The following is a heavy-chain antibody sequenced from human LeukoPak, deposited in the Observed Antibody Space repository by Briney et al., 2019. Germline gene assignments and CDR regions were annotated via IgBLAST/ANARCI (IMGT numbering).Heavy chain of an antibody. Sequence: GGSLRLSCAPSGFFFSEYAMHWTRHAPGKWLEHVSAITSNGDATHYADSVNGRFTISRESSKSTVSLQMTSLRAEDTAVYYCVRQGTSLDWGQGSLVTVSS. D-gene: IGHD3-16*01. CDR1: GFFFSEYA. J-gene: IGHJ4*02. V-gene: IGHV3-64*03. CDR3: VRQGTSLD. CDR2: ITSNGDAT.